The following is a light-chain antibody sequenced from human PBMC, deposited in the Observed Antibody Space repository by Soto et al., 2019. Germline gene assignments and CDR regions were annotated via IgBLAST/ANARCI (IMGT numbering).Light chain of an antibody. J-gene: IGLJ2*01. CDR2: EVS. Sequence: QSALTQPASVSGSPGQSITISCTGTSSDVGKYNYVSWYQQHPAKAPKLMIFEVSNRPSGVSNRFSGSKSGNTASLTISGLQAEDEAEYYCSSYTGSSITTVVFGRGTKLTV. CDR1: SSDVGKYNY. CDR3: SSYTGSSITTVV. V-gene: IGLV2-14*01.